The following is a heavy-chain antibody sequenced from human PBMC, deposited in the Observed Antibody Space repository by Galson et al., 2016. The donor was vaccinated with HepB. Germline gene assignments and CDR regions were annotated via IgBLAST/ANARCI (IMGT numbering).Heavy chain of an antibody. V-gene: IGHV3-23*01. CDR3: AKDYRPYYYGSGRSPFDY. CDR1: GFTFSSYA. J-gene: IGHJ4*02. CDR2: ISGSGGST. Sequence: SLRLSCAVSGFTFSSYAMSWVRQAPGKGLEWVSAISGSGGSTYYADSVKGRFTISRDNSKNTLYLQMNSLIAEDTAVYYCAKDYRPYYYGSGRSPFDYWGQGTLVTVSS. D-gene: IGHD3-10*01.